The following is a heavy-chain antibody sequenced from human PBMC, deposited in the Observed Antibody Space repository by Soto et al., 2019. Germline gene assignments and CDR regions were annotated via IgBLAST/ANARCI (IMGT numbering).Heavy chain of an antibody. CDR2: ISTSSLTI. J-gene: IGHJ4*02. CDR1: GFTFSSYS. D-gene: IGHD6-19*01. V-gene: IGHV3-48*01. Sequence: QPGVSLRLSFAASGFTFSSYSMNWVRQAPGKGLEWVSYISTSSLTINYADSVKGRFTISRDNAKNSLYLQMNSLRAEDTAVYYCAREPPPYTSGRSPFDYWGQGTLVTVSS. CDR3: AREPPPYTSGRSPFDY.